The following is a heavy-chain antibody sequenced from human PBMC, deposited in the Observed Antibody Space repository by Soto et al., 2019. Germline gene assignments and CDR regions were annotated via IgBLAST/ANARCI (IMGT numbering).Heavy chain of an antibody. CDR1: GFTFGDYA. V-gene: IGHV3-9*01. Sequence: EVQLVESGGGLVQPGRSLRLSCAASGFTFGDYAMHWVRQVPGRGLEWVSGISWNRATIEYADSVKGRFTISRDNAKNSLYLQMNSLRAEDTAVYYCARYFRGSGRYFFDHWGQGTLVTVSS. CDR2: ISWNRATI. J-gene: IGHJ4*02. D-gene: IGHD6-19*01. CDR3: ARYFRGSGRYFFDH.